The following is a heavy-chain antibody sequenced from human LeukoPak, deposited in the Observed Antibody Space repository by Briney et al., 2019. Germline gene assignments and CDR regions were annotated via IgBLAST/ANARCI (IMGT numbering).Heavy chain of an antibody. J-gene: IGHJ4*02. CDR3: ARGWDYYDSSGSLYY. V-gene: IGHV1-2*02. CDR2: INPNSGGT. Sequence: ASVNVSCKASGYTFTGYYMHWVRQVPGQGLEWMGWINPNSGGTNYAQKFQGRVTMTRDTSISTAYMELSRLRSDDTAVYYCARGWDYYDSSGSLYYWGQGTLVTVSS. D-gene: IGHD3-22*01. CDR1: GYTFTGYY.